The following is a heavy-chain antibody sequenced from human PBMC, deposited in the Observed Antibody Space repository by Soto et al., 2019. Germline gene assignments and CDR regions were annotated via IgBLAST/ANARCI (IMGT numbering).Heavy chain of an antibody. V-gene: IGHV3-7*01. J-gene: IGHJ3*02. CDR2: IKGNGSDI. CDR3: ARGYGDHPIDAFDI. CDR1: GFTFSSYW. Sequence: GGSLRLSCAASGFTFSSYWMSWVRQAPGKGLEWVANIKGNGSDIYYVDSVRGRFTISRDNSKNTLYLQMNSLRAEDTAVYYCARGYGDHPIDAFDIWGQGTMVTVSS. D-gene: IGHD4-17*01.